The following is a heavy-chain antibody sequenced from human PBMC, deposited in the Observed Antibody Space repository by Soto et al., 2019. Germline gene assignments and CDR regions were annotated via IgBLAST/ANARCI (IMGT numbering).Heavy chain of an antibody. D-gene: IGHD2-21*02. CDR3: ASPGNPHIVVVTAYSLRY. V-gene: IGHV4-39*01. CDR1: GGSISSSSYY. Sequence: SETLSLTCTVSGGSISSSSYYWGWIRQPPGKGLEWIGSIYYSGSTYYNPSLKSRVTISVDTSKNQFSLKLSSVTAADTAVYYCASPGNPHIVVVTAYSLRYWGQGTLVTVSS. J-gene: IGHJ4*02. CDR2: IYYSGST.